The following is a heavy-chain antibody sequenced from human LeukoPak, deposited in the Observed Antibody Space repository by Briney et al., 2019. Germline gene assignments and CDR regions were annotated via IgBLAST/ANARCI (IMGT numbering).Heavy chain of an antibody. CDR3: AREGVVAAPNYYYYYMDV. CDR2: IYYSGST. D-gene: IGHD2-15*01. V-gene: IGHV4-59*01. Sequence: SETLSLTCTVSGGSISSYYWSWIRQPPGKGLEWIGYIYYSGSTNYNPSLKSRVTISVDTSKNQFSLKLSSVTAADTAVYYCAREGVVAAPNYYYYYMDVWGKGTTVTVSS. CDR1: GGSISSYY. J-gene: IGHJ6*03.